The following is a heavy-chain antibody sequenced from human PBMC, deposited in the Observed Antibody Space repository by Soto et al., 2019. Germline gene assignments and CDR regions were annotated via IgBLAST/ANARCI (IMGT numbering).Heavy chain of an antibody. J-gene: IGHJ2*01. Sequence: QVELVQSGAEVKKPGSSVKVSCQASEDTFRNYAISWVRQAPGQGLEWMGGIIPIFGTANYAQKFQGRVTITADTCANRVYLELRRLRSEDTAVYYCASTKYDSSAYYYWYLGLWGRGTLVTVSS. V-gene: IGHV1-69*06. CDR1: EDTFRNYA. CDR3: ASTKYDSSAYYYWYLGL. CDR2: IIPIFGTA. D-gene: IGHD3-22*01.